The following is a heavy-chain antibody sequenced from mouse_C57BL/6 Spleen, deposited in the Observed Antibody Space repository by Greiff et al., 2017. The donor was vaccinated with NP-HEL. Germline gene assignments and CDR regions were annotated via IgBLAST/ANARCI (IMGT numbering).Heavy chain of an antibody. J-gene: IGHJ2*01. CDR1: GFTFSDYG. CDR3: ARSLYGSSYYFDY. D-gene: IGHD1-1*01. CDR2: ISSGSSTI. Sequence: EVQLVESGGGLVKPGGSLKLSCAASGFTFSDYGMHWVRQAPEKGLEWVAYISSGSSTIYYADTVKGRFTISRDNAKNTLFLQMTSLRSEDTAMYYCARSLYGSSYYFDYWGQGTTLTVSS. V-gene: IGHV5-17*01.